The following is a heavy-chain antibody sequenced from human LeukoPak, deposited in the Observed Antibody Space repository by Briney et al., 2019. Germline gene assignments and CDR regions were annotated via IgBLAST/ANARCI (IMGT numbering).Heavy chain of an antibody. J-gene: IGHJ4*02. CDR2: INPNSGDT. CDR3: ARDGNFDY. CDR1: GYIFTGYY. Sequence: ASVKVSCKASGYIFTGYYMHWVRQAPGQGLEWMGWINPNSGDTSYTQKFQGRVTMTRDTSISTVYMELSGLRSDDTAVYYCARDGNFDYWGQGTLVTVSS. V-gene: IGHV1-2*02.